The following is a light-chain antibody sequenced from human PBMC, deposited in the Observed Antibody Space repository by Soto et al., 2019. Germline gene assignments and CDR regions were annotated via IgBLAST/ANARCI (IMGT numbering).Light chain of an antibody. Sequence: EVVLTQSPGTLSLSPGDTATLSCRATQSISSGYLAWYQQKPGQAPRLLIYGASSRANGIPDRFSGIGSGADFTLTITGLEPDDCAVYYCQHYGSSTRTFGQGTKVEIK. CDR1: QSISSGY. CDR2: GAS. J-gene: IGKJ1*01. CDR3: QHYGSSTRT. V-gene: IGKV3-20*01.